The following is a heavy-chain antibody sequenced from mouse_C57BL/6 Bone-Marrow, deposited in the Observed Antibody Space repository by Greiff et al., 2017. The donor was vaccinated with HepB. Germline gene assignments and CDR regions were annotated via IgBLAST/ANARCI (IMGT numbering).Heavy chain of an antibody. Sequence: VQLQQSGAELVRPGASVKLSCTASGFNIKDDYMHWVKQRPEQGLEWIGWIDPENGDTEYASKFQGKATITADTSSNTAYLQLSSLTSEDTAVYYCTTYDWEMDYWGQGTSVTVSS. V-gene: IGHV14-4*01. CDR3: TTYDWEMDY. CDR2: IDPENGDT. D-gene: IGHD4-1*01. J-gene: IGHJ4*01. CDR1: GFNIKDDY.